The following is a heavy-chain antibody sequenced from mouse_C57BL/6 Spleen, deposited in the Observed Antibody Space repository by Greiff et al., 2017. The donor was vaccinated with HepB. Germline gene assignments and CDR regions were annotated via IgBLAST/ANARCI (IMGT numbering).Heavy chain of an antibody. CDR2: IDPSDSYT. CDR3: ARSAHYYGSSPGYFDY. Sequence: VQLQQPGAELVMPGASVKLSCKASGYTFTSYWMHWVKQRPGQGLEWIGEIDPSDSYTNYNQKFKGKSTLTVDKSSSTAYMQLSSLTSEDSAVYYCARSAHYYGSSPGYFDYWGQGTTLTVSS. J-gene: IGHJ2*01. CDR1: GYTFTSYW. V-gene: IGHV1-69*01. D-gene: IGHD1-1*01.